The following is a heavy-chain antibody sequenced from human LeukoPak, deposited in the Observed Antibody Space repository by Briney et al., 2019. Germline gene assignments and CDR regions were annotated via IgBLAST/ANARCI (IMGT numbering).Heavy chain of an antibody. CDR1: GGSLSGYS. Sequence: PSETLSLTCAVYGGSLSGYSWSWIRQPPGKGLEWIGEINHSGSTNYNSSLKSRVTISVDTSKNQFSLKLDSVTAADTAVYYCARGQWLDPHWGQGTPVTVSS. CDR3: ARGQWLDPH. D-gene: IGHD6-19*01. J-gene: IGHJ4*02. V-gene: IGHV4-34*01. CDR2: INHSGST.